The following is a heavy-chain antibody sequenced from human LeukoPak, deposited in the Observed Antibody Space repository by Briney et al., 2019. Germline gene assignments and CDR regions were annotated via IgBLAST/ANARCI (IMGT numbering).Heavy chain of an antibody. D-gene: IGHD6-19*01. CDR2: IIPILGTA. CDR1: GGTFISYT. V-gene: IGHV1-69*08. J-gene: IGHJ4*02. CDR3: AIGYSSGWYERGYFDY. Sequence: ASVKVSCKASGGTFISYTISWVRQAPGQGLEWMGRIIPILGTANYAQKFQGRVTITADESTSTAYMELSSLRSEDTAVYYCAIGYSSGWYERGYFDYWGQGTLVTVSS.